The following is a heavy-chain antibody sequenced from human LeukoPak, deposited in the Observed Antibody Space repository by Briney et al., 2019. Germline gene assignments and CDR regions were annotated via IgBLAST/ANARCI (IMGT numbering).Heavy chain of an antibody. CDR2: IIPIFGTA. J-gene: IGHJ4*02. D-gene: IGHD3-9*01. CDR3: AAGSYFDWLLWVDY. V-gene: IGHV1-69*13. CDR1: GGTFSSYA. Sequence: ASVKVSCKASGGTFSSYAISWVRQAPGQGLEWMGGIIPIFGTANYAQKFQGRVTITADESTSTAYMELSSLRSEDTAVYYCAAGSYFDWLLWVDYWGQGTLVTVSS.